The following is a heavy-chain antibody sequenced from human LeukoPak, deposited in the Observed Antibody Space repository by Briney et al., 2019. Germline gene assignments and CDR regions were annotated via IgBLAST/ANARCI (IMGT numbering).Heavy chain of an antibody. Sequence: GGSLKLSCTASGFTFGDYAMSWVRQAPGKGLEWVGFIRSKAYGGTTEYAASVKGRFTISRDDSKSIAYLQMNSLKTEDTAVYYCTRDRSWIQLWLHAYWGQGTLVTVSS. V-gene: IGHV3-49*04. CDR1: GFTFGDYA. D-gene: IGHD5-18*01. CDR2: IRSKAYGGTT. J-gene: IGHJ4*02. CDR3: TRDRSWIQLWLHAY.